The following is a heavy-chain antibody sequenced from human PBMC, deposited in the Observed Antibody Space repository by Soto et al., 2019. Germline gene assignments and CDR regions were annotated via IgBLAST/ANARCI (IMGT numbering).Heavy chain of an antibody. J-gene: IGHJ6*04. CDR1: GGTFSSYA. CDR3: AKIRYSSPGDYYYYGMAV. CDR2: IIPIFGTA. V-gene: IGHV1-69*13. Sequence: SVKVSCKASGGTFSSYAISWVRQAPGQGLEWMGGIIPIFGTANYAQKFQGRVTITADESTSTAYMELSSLRSEDTAVYYCAKIRYSSPGDYYYYGMAVGGKGPTVPVPS. D-gene: IGHD6-13*01.